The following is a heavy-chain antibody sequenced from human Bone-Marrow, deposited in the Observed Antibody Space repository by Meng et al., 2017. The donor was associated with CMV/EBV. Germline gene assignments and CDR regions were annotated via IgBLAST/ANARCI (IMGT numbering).Heavy chain of an antibody. J-gene: IGHJ5*02. D-gene: IGHD2-2*03. CDR2: INHSGST. CDR3: ARWILDIVVVPALNWFDP. V-gene: IGHV4-34*01. Sequence: GSLRLSCAVYGGSFSGYYWSWIRQPPGKGLEWIGEINHSGSTNYNPSLKSRVTISVDTSKNQFSLKLSSVTAADTAVYYCARWILDIVVVPALNWFDPWGQGTLVTVSS. CDR1: GGSFSGYY.